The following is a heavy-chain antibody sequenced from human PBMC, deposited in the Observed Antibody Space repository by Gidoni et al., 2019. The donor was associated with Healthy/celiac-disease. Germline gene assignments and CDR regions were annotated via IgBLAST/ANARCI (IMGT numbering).Heavy chain of an antibody. D-gene: IGHD3-16*01. CDR1: GYTFTRYA. J-gene: IGHJ4*02. Sequence: QVQLVQSGDEVKKPGASATVSCKASGYTFTRYAMHWVRQAPGQMLEWMGLINAGNGNTKYSQKFQGRVTITSDKSASKAYMELSSLRSADTSGYYCARETPYVDFDYWGQGTLVTVSS. CDR2: INAGNGNT. CDR3: ARETPYVDFDY. V-gene: IGHV1-3*01.